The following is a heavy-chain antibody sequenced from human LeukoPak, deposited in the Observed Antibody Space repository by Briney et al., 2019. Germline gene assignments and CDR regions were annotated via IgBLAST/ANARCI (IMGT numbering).Heavy chain of an antibody. V-gene: IGHV3-48*01. CDR1: GFTFSSYS. CDR3: ARGRLRFLEWFGDPLDY. Sequence: GGSLRLSCAASGFTFSSYSMNWVRQAPGKGLEWVSYISSSSTIYYADSVKGRFTISRDNAKNSLYLQMNSLRAEDTAVYYCARGRLRFLEWFGDPLDYWGQGTLVTVSS. J-gene: IGHJ4*02. CDR2: ISSSSTI. D-gene: IGHD3-3*01.